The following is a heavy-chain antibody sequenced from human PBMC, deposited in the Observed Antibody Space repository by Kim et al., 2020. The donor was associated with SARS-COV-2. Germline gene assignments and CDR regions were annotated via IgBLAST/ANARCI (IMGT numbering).Heavy chain of an antibody. CDR2: ISSCGTTI. CDR1: GCTFRNYE. V-gene: IGHV3-48*03. D-gene: IGHD1-7*01. J-gene: IGHJ6*03. Sequence: GGSLRLSCSASGCTFRNYEMSWVRQAPGKGLEWISYISSCGTTIHFADSLKGRFTISRDNANNSLYLQMNSLRVEDTAVYYCARRELLHMDLWGEGTTVTVSS. CDR3: ARRELLHMDL.